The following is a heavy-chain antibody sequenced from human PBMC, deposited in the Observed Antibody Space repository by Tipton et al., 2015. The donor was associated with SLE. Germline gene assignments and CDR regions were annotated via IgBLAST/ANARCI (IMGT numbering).Heavy chain of an antibody. Sequence: TLSLTCAVYGGSFSAYYWSWIRQPPGKGLEWIGEINHSGSTNYNPSLKSRVIISVDTSKNQFSLKLSSVTAADTAVYYCARGDYDPGWVYYSYNMDVWGKGTTVTVSS. D-gene: IGHD3-3*01. CDR3: ARGDYDPGWVYYSYNMDV. V-gene: IGHV4-34*01. J-gene: IGHJ6*03. CDR1: GGSFSAYY. CDR2: INHSGST.